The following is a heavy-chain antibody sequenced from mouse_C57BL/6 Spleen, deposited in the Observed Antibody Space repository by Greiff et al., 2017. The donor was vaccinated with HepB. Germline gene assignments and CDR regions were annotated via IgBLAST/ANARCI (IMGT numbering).Heavy chain of an antibody. CDR3: TRDQGDGAMDY. CDR1: GFTFSSYA. J-gene: IGHJ4*01. CDR2: ISSGGDYI. D-gene: IGHD3-2*02. Sequence: EVQLVESGEGLVKPGGSLKLSCAASGFTFSSYAMSWVRQTPEQRLEWVAYISSGGDYIYYAETVKGRFTISRDNARNTLYLQMSSLKSEDTAMYYCTRDQGDGAMDYWGQGTSVTVSS. V-gene: IGHV5-9-1*02.